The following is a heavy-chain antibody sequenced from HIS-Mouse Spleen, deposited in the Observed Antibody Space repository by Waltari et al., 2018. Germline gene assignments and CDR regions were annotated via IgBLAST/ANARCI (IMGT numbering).Heavy chain of an antibody. Sequence: QVQLVQSGAEVKKPGASVKVSCKASGYTFTSYDINRVRKATGQGLEWMGWMNPNSGKTGHGQKVQGRVTTTRNTSISTAYMEMSSLRSGDTAVYYCARGLSGDVDYWGQGTLVTVSS. CDR3: ARGLSGDVDY. CDR2: MNPNSGKT. D-gene: IGHD7-27*01. CDR1: GYTFTSYD. V-gene: IGHV1-8*01. J-gene: IGHJ4*02.